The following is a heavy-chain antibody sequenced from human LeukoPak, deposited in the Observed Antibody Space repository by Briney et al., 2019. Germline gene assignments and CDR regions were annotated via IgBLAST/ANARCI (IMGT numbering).Heavy chain of an antibody. CDR1: GGSVSSGDYY. CDR2: IYPSGNT. J-gene: IGHJ4*02. D-gene: IGHD5-18*01. V-gene: IGHV4-61*02. Sequence: PSGTLSLTCAVPGGSVSSGDYYWGWIRQPAGEGREWIGRIYPSGNTNYNPSLKSRVTISMDTSKNRISLKVSSVTAADTAVYYCARVEATATAYFDYWGQGTLVTVSS. CDR3: ARVEATATAYFDY.